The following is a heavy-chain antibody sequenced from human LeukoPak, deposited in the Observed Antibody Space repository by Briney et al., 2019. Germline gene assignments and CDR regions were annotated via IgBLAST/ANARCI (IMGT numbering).Heavy chain of an antibody. D-gene: IGHD3-22*01. V-gene: IGHV3-30*02. CDR1: GFTFSNYG. J-gene: IGHJ4*02. Sequence: GGSLRLSCAASGFTFSNYGMHWVRQAPGKGLEWVAFIRYDGSNKYFADSLKGRFTISRDDSKSIAYLQMNSLKTEDTAVYYCTRDHRHYYDSSGYYYAIYYWGQGTLVTVSS. CDR3: TRDHRHYYDSSGYYYAIYY. CDR2: IRYDGSNK.